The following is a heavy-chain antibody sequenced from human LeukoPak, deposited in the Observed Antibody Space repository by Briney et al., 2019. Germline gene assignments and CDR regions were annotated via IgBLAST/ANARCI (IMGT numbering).Heavy chain of an antibody. CDR1: GFTFSDYY. CDR2: ISSSGSTI. J-gene: IGHJ4*02. D-gene: IGHD2-2*01. Sequence: GGSLRLSCAASGFTFSDYYMSWIRQAPGKGLEWVSYISSSGSTIYCADSVKGRFTISRDNAKNSLYLQMNSLRAEDTAVYYCARSEKDIVVVPAAGGFDYWGQGTLVTVSS. CDR3: ARSEKDIVVVPAAGGFDY. V-gene: IGHV3-11*01.